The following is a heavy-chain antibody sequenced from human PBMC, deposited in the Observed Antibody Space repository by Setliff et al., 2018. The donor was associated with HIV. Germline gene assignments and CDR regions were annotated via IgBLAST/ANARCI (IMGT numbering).Heavy chain of an antibody. J-gene: IGHJ3*02. D-gene: IGHD3-22*01. CDR3: AREDTTGYYSLSAFDI. CDR1: GGSFSGYY. V-gene: IGHV4-34*01. CDR2: INHSGRT. Sequence: SETLSLTCAVYGGSFSGYYWSWIRLSPGKGLEWIGEINHSGRTKYNPSLKSRVTMSVDTSKNQFSLKLQSVTAANTAVYYCAREDTTGYYSLSAFDIWGQGTLVTVSS.